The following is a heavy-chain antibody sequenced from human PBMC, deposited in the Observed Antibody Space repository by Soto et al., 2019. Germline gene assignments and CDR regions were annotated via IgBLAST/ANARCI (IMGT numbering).Heavy chain of an antibody. CDR2: ISSSGSTI. CDR3: ARDLADDYDILTGSDY. J-gene: IGHJ4*02. D-gene: IGHD3-9*01. Sequence: GGSLGLSCAASGFTFSDYYMSWIRQAPGKGLEWVSYISSSGSTIYYADSVKGRFTISRDNAKNSLYLQMNSLRAEDTAVYYCARDLADDYDILTGSDYWGQGTLVTVSS. CDR1: GFTFSDYY. V-gene: IGHV3-11*01.